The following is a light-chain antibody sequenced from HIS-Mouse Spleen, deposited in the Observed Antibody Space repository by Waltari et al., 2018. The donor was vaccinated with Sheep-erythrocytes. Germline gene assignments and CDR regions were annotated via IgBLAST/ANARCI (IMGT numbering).Light chain of an antibody. J-gene: IGLJ3*02. CDR2: DVS. V-gene: IGLV2-11*02. Sequence: QSAWTQPRPVSGSPRQSGPIPSPGTSSAAGGYNYGSWYQQHPGKGPKLMIYDVSKRPSGVPARFSGSSSGTMATLTISGAQVEDEADYYCYSTDSSGNHWVFGGGTKLTVL. CDR3: YSTDSSGNHWV. CDR1: SSAAGGYNY.